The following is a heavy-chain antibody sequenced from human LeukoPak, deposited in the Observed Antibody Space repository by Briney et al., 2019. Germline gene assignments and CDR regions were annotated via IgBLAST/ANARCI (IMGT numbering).Heavy chain of an antibody. V-gene: IGHV4-59*01. D-gene: IGHD4-11*01. Sequence: ASETLSLTCTVSDDSITMYYWTWIRQPPGKGLEWIGYVDHTGSTKFNPSLNGRVSISRDTSNNFFSLTLRSVTAADTAVYFCARGRVSSSTWYSTYYYFFYMDFWGKGTTVTVSS. CDR1: DDSITMYY. J-gene: IGHJ6*03. CDR3: ARGRVSSSTWYSTYYYFFYMDF. CDR2: VDHTGST.